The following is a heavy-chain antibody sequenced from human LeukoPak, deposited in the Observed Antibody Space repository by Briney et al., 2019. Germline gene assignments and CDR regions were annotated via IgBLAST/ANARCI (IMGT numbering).Heavy chain of an antibody. CDR1: GFTFSSYA. Sequence: PGGSLRLSCAASGFTFSSYAMSWVRQAPGKGLEWVSTISGSDGSTYYADSVKGRFTISRDNSKNTLYLQMNSLRAEDTAVYYCATSKDPAMARGYFYGMDVWGQGTTVTVSS. CDR3: ATSKDPAMARGYFYGMDV. V-gene: IGHV3-23*01. D-gene: IGHD5-18*01. J-gene: IGHJ6*02. CDR2: ISGSDGST.